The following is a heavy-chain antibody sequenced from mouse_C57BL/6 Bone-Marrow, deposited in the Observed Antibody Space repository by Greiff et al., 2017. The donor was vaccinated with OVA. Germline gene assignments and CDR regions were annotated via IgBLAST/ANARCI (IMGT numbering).Heavy chain of an antibody. CDR1: GYTFTSYW. D-gene: IGHD2-10*02. Sequence: QVQLQQPGAELVMPGASVKLSCKASGYTFTSYWMHWVKQRPGQGLEWIGEIAPSDSYTNYNQKFKGKSTLTVDKSSSTAYMQLSSLTSEDSAVYYCARGYGNSDYWGQGTTLTVSS. V-gene: IGHV1-69*01. CDR3: ARGYGNSDY. J-gene: IGHJ2*01. CDR2: IAPSDSYT.